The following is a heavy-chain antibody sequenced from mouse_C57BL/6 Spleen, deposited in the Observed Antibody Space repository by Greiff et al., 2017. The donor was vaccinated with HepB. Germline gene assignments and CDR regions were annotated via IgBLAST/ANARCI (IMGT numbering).Heavy chain of an antibody. CDR3: ARIKKIVATYFDY. CDR1: GYTFTSYW. V-gene: IGHV1S81*02. Sequence: VQLQQSGAELVKAGASVKMSCKASGYTFTSYWMHWVKQRRGQGLEWFAETNPTNGRTYYNEKFKSKATRTVDKSSSTAYMLLSGPTFEDSAVYYCARIKKIVATYFDYCGQGTTLTVSS. J-gene: IGHJ2*01. CDR2: TNPTNGRT. D-gene: IGHD1-1*01.